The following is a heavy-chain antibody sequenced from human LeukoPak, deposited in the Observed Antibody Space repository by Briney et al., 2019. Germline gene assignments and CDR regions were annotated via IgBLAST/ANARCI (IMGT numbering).Heavy chain of an antibody. CDR1: GFTFSKYA. J-gene: IGHJ4*02. V-gene: IGHV3-23*01. CDR2: ISGRGGST. CDR3: AKDSPLYYFDY. Sequence: PGGSLRLSCAASGFTFSKYAMSWVCQAPGKGLEWVSAISGRGGSTNYADSVKGRFTISRDNSKNTLYLQTNSLRAEDTAVYYCAKDSPLYYFDYWGQGTLVTVSS.